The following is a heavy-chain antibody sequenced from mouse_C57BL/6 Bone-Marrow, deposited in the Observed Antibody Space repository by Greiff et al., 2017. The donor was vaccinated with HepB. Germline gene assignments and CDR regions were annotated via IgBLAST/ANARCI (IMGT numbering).Heavy chain of an antibody. CDR1: GYAFSSSW. V-gene: IGHV1-82*01. J-gene: IGHJ1*03. CDR2: IYPGDGDT. Sequence: LQESGPELVKPGASVKISCKASGYAFSSSWMNWVKQRPGKGLEWIGRIYPGDGDTNYNGKFKGKATLTADKSSSTAYMQLSSLTSEDSAVYCCARSPPYYYGSSYWYFDVWGTGTTVTVSS. CDR3: ARSPPYYYGSSYWYFDV. D-gene: IGHD1-1*01.